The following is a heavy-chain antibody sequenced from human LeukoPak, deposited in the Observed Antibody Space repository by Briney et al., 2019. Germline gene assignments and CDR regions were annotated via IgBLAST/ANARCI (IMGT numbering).Heavy chain of an antibody. J-gene: IGHJ4*02. CDR1: GFTFSNYI. Sequence: GGSLRLSCVVSGFTFSNYIMTWVRQAPGKGLEWVSAITGSGGSTSYANSVQGRFAISRDNSENTLFLQMNSLRADDTAVYYCAKGAIDSSSWYSWLDDYWGQGTLVTVSS. V-gene: IGHV3-23*01. CDR3: AKGAIDSSSWYSWLDDY. D-gene: IGHD6-13*01. CDR2: ITGSGGST.